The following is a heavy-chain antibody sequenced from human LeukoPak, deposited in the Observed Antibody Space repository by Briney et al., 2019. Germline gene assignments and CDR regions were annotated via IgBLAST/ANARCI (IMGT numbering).Heavy chain of an antibody. CDR1: GYTFTTYG. J-gene: IGHJ4*02. V-gene: IGHV1-18*01. CDR3: ARDQRTGTTGVEGY. CDR2: ISVYNGHT. D-gene: IGHD1-7*01. Sequence: ASVKVSCKASGYTFTTYGISWVRQAPGQGLEWMGWISVYNGHTNYAQKLQGRVTMTTDTSTSTAYMELRSLRSDDTAVYYCARDQRTGTTGVEGYWGQGTLVTVSS.